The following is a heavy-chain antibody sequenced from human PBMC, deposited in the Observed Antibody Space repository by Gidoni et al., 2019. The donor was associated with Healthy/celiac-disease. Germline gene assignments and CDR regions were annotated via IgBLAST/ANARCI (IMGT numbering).Heavy chain of an antibody. CDR1: GGSSSSGGYS. J-gene: IGHJ5*02. CDR2: IYHSGST. Sequence: QLQLQESGSGLVKPSQTLSLTCAVSGGSSSSGGYSWSWIRQPPGKGLEWIGYIYHSGSTYYNPSLKSRVTISVDRSKNQFSLKLSSVTAADTAVYYCARGGDDYVWGSYRGGGWFDPWGQGTLVTVSS. D-gene: IGHD3-16*02. V-gene: IGHV4-30-2*01. CDR3: ARGGDDYVWGSYRGGGWFDP.